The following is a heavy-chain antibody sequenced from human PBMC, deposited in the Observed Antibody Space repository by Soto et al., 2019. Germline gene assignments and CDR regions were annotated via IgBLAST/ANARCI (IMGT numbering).Heavy chain of an antibody. CDR3: TKGGYDLIYYFGMDV. CDR2: ISSDGDTI. J-gene: IGHJ6*02. CDR1: GFTFHEYA. Sequence: EVQLIESGGGWVQPGTSLRVYCAASGFTFHEYAMHWVRQAPGKGLEWVSGISSDGDTIAYADSVQGRFTVFRDNAKNSLYLQMNCLRAEDTALYYCTKGGYDLIYYFGMDVWGQGTTVTVSS. V-gene: IGHV3-9*01. D-gene: IGHD5-12*01.